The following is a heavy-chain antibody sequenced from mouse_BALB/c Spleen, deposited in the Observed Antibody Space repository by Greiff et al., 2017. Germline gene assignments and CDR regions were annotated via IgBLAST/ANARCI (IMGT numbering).Heavy chain of an antibody. D-gene: IGHD1-1*01. V-gene: IGHV5-6-2*01. CDR2: INSNGGST. Sequence: EVMLVESGGGLVKLGGSLKLSCAASGFTFSSYYMSWVRQTPEKRLELVAAINSNGGSTYYPDTVKGRFTISRDNAKNILYLQMSSLKSEDTALYYCARQNYGSSYFDVWGAGTTVTVSS. J-gene: IGHJ1*01. CDR3: ARQNYGSSYFDV. CDR1: GFTFSSYY.